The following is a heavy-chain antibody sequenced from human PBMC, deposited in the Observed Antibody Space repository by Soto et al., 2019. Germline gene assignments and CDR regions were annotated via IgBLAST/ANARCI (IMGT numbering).Heavy chain of an antibody. CDR1: GGSISSSSYY. D-gene: IGHD3-10*01. V-gene: IGHV4-39*02. Sequence: SETLSLTCTVSGGSISSSSYYWGWIRQPPGKGLEWIGSIYYSGSTYYNPSLKSRVTISVDTSKNQFSLKLSSVTAADTAVYYCARDQRLLWFGEFTLNYYYYGMDVWGQGTTVTVSS. J-gene: IGHJ6*02. CDR2: IYYSGST. CDR3: ARDQRLLWFGEFTLNYYYYGMDV.